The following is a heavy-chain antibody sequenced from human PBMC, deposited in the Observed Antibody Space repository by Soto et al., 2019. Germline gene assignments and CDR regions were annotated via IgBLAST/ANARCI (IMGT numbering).Heavy chain of an antibody. D-gene: IGHD5-18*01. CDR2: IYYSGST. CDR1: GGSISSYY. Sequence: SETLSLTCTVSGGSISSYYWSWIRQPPGKGLEWIGYIYYSGSTNYNPSLKSRVTISVDTSKNQFSLKLSSVTAADTAVYYCARGTDGPTWIKLMYGMDVWGQGTTVTVSS. J-gene: IGHJ6*02. CDR3: ARGTDGPTWIKLMYGMDV. V-gene: IGHV4-59*01.